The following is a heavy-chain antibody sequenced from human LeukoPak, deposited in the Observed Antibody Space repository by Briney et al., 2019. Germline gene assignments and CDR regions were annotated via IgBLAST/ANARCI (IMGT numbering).Heavy chain of an antibody. J-gene: IGHJ6*02. CDR1: GFTFSDSY. Sequence: PGGSLRLSCAASGFTFSDSYMSWIRQAPGKGLEWVSYISSSSTYTNYADSVKGRFTISRDNAKNSLYLQMNSLRAEDTAVYYCASDYYGMDVWGQGTTVTVSS. V-gene: IGHV3-11*05. CDR2: ISSSSTYT. CDR3: ASDYYGMDV.